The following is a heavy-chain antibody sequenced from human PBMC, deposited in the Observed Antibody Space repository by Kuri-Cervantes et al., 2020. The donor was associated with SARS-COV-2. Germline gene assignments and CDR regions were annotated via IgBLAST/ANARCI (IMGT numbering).Heavy chain of an antibody. CDR3: ARVAGSYYYYYGMDV. V-gene: IGHV1-69*10. Sequence: VSCKASGYTFTSYGISWVRQAPGQGLEWMGGIIPILGIANYAQKFQGRVTITADKSTSAAYMELSSLRSEDTAVYYCARVAGSYYYYYGMDVWGQGTTVTVSS. D-gene: IGHD2-15*01. CDR2: IIPILGIA. CDR1: GYTFTSYG. J-gene: IGHJ6*02.